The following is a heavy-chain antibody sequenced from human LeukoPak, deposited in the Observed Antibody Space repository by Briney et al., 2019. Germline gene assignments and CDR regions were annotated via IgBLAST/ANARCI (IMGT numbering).Heavy chain of an antibody. J-gene: IGHJ4*02. CDR2: IIPIFGTA. V-gene: IGHV1-69*05. CDR1: GGTFSSYA. Sequence: SVKVSCKASGGTFSSYATSWVRQAPGQGLEWMGRIIPIFGTANYAQKFQGRVTITTDESTSTAYMELSSLRSEDTAVYYCARLYCSGGSCPYDYWGQGTLVTVSS. CDR3: ARLYCSGGSCPYDY. D-gene: IGHD2-15*01.